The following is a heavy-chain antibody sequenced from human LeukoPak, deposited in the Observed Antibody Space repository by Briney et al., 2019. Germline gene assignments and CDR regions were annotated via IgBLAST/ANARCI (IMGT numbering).Heavy chain of an antibody. J-gene: IGHJ4*02. V-gene: IGHV3-23*01. D-gene: IGHD3-16*01. CDR2: ISGSGGST. CDR1: GFTFSNYA. Sequence: GGSLRLSCAASGFTFSNYAMNWVRQAPGRGLEWVSAISGSGGSTYYADSVKGRFTISRDNSKNTLHLQMNSLRAEDTAVYYCAGTRLGASPEWGQGTLVTVSS. CDR3: AGTRLGASPE.